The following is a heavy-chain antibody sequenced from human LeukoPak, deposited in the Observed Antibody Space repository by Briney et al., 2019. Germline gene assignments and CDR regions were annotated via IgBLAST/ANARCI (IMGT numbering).Heavy chain of an antibody. CDR3: ARDCERGYYDSSGYPNWFDP. D-gene: IGHD3-22*01. J-gene: IGHJ5*02. Sequence: SETLSLTCTVSGYAITSGGFSWNWIRQPPGKGLEWIGCIYDRGPAYYNPSLKSRVTISVDTTKNQFSLKLSSVTAADTAVYYCARDCERGYYDSSGYPNWFDPWGQGTLVTVSS. V-gene: IGHV4-30-2*01. CDR1: GYAITSGGFS. CDR2: IYDRGPA.